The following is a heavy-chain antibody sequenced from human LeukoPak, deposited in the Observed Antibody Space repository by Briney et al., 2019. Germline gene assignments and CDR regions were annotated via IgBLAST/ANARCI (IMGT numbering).Heavy chain of an antibody. J-gene: IGHJ4*02. CDR3: ARDRSILTGYAAADY. CDR1: GFTFSSYW. CDR2: IKQDGSEK. V-gene: IGHV3-7*01. D-gene: IGHD3-9*01. Sequence: GGSLRLSCVASGFTFSSYWMTWVRQAPGKGLAWVANIKQDGSEKYYVDSVKGRFTISRDNAKNSLYLQMNSLRAEDTAVYYCARDRSILTGYAAADYWGQGTLVTVSS.